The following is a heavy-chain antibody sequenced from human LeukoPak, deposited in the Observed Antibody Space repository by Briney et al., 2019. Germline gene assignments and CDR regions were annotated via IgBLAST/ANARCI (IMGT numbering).Heavy chain of an antibody. J-gene: IGHJ5*02. Sequence: GGSLRLSCAASGFTFSSYGMHWVRQAPGKGLEWVAVISYDGSNKYYADSVKGRFTISRDNAKNSLYPQMNSPRAEDTAVYYCARDYYGSGSYHRFDPWGQGTLVTVSS. D-gene: IGHD3-10*01. CDR1: GFTFSSYG. CDR2: ISYDGSNK. V-gene: IGHV3-30*03. CDR3: ARDYYGSGSYHRFDP.